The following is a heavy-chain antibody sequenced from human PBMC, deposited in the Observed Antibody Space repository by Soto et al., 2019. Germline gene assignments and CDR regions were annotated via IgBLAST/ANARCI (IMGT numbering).Heavy chain of an antibody. CDR3: ARVERGTATTVVDAFDI. CDR2: MSHSGGT. CDR1: GGSVNSGNYY. D-gene: IGHD1-1*01. V-gene: IGHV4-34*01. J-gene: IGHJ3*02. Sequence: QVQLQQWGAGLLKPSETLSLTCAVYGGSVNSGNYYWSWIRQPPGKGLEWIGEMSHSGGTHFNPSLKRRGTISVDTSKNHFSLKMSSVTAADTALYYCARVERGTATTVVDAFDIWGPGTLVTVSS.